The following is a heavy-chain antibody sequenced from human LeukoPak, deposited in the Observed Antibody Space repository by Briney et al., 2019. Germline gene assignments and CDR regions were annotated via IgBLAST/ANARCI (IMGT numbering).Heavy chain of an antibody. V-gene: IGHV3-33*01. CDR3: ARDMGASSSGSLDP. J-gene: IGHJ5*02. CDR1: GFTFSSYG. Sequence: PGGSLRLSCAASGFTFSSYGMQWVRQAPGKGLEWVAVIWYDGSNKYYADSVKGRFTISRDNSKNTLYLQMNSLRAEDTAVYYCARDMGASSSGSLDPWGQGTLVTVSS. D-gene: IGHD6-19*01. CDR2: IWYDGSNK.